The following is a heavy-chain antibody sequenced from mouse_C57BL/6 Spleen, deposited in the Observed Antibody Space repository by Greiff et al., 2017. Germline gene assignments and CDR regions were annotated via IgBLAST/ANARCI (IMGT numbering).Heavy chain of an antibody. J-gene: IGHJ2*01. CDR1: GYAFTNYL. D-gene: IGHD2-3*01. CDR3: ARRIYDGYYLDY. CDR2: INPGSGGT. Sequence: QVQLQQSGAELVRPGTSVKVSCKASGYAFTNYLIEWVKQRPGQGLEWIGVINPGSGGTNYNEKFKGKATLPADKSSSTAYMQLSSLTSEDSAVYFCARRIYDGYYLDYWGQGTTLTVSS. V-gene: IGHV1-54*01.